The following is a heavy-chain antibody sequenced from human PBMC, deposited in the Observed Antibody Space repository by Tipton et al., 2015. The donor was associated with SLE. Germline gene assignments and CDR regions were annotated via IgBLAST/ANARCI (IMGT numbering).Heavy chain of an antibody. CDR1: GGSFSGYY. Sequence: TLSLTCAVYGGSFSGYYWSWIRQPPGKGLEWIGEINHSGSTNYNPSLKSRVTISVDTSKNQFSLKLSSVTAADTAVYYCARHAYDFWSGYYFDYWGQGTLVTVSS. D-gene: IGHD3-3*01. V-gene: IGHV4-34*01. J-gene: IGHJ4*02. CDR2: INHSGST. CDR3: ARHAYDFWSGYYFDY.